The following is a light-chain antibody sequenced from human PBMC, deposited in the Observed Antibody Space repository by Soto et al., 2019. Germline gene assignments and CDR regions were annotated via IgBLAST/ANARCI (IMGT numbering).Light chain of an antibody. Sequence: EVVLTQSPGTLSLSPGARATLSCRASQSVSSSDLAWYQQKPGQAPRLLISGASNRATGTPDRFSGSGSGADFTLTITSLEPEEFAVYYCQQYGSSPTTVGQGTRLEIK. CDR1: QSVSSSD. V-gene: IGKV3-20*01. CDR3: QQYGSSPTT. J-gene: IGKJ5*01. CDR2: GAS.